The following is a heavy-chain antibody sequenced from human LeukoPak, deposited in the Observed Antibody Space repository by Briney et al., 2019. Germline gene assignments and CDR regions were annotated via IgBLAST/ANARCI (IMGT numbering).Heavy chain of an antibody. CDR3: VRRFDC. CDR1: GFTLSTYD. V-gene: IGHV3-48*01. CDR2: ISDDRNTI. J-gene: IGHJ4*02. Sequence: GGSLRLSCAASGFTLSTYDMNWVRQAPGKGLEWVSYISDDRNTIYYANSVKGRFTLSRDNGKNSLYLQMDSLRVEDTAIYYCVRRFDCWGQGTLVTVSS.